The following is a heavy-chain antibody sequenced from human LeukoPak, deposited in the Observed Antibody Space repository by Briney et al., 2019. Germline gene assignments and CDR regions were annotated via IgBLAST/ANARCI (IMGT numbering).Heavy chain of an antibody. Sequence: GRSLRLSCAASGLIFSNYAMHWVRQAPGKGLEWVAVISKDGSSKYYADSEQGRFTISRDNSKNTLYLLMNSLRAEDTAVYYCATGEPKSYWGQGALVTVSS. V-gene: IGHV3-30-3*01. CDR2: ISKDGSSK. CDR1: GLIFSNYA. D-gene: IGHD1-14*01. J-gene: IGHJ4*02. CDR3: ATGEPKSY.